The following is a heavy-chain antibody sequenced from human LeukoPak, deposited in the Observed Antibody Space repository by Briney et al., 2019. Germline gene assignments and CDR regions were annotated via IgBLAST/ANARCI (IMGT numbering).Heavy chain of an antibody. Sequence: ASVKVSCKASGYTFTGYYMHWVRQAPGQGLEWMGWINPNSGGTNYAQKFQGRVTMTRDTSISTAYMELSRLRSDDTAVYYCARVRLNYYDSSGTPFDYWGQGTLVTVSS. CDR1: GYTFTGYY. J-gene: IGHJ4*02. CDR2: INPNSGGT. CDR3: ARVRLNYYDSSGTPFDY. D-gene: IGHD3-22*01. V-gene: IGHV1-2*02.